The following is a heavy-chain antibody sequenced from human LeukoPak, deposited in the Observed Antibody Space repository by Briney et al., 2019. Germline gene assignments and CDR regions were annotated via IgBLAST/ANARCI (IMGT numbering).Heavy chain of an antibody. CDR1: GFTFSSYG. V-gene: IGHV3-30*03. CDR2: ISYDGSNK. J-gene: IGHJ6*02. Sequence: GGSLRLSCAASGFTFSSYGMHWVRQAPGKGLEWVAVISYDGSNKYYADSVKGRFTISRDNSKNTLYPQMNSLRAEDTAVYYCAREGCSSTSCYWRGYYYYYGMDVWGQGTTVTVSS. D-gene: IGHD2-2*01. CDR3: AREGCSSTSCYWRGYYYYYGMDV.